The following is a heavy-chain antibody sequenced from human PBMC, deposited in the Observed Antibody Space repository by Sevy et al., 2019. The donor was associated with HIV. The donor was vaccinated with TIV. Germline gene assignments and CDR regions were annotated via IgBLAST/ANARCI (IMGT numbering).Heavy chain of an antibody. CDR2: IIPILGIA. D-gene: IGHD2-2*01. V-gene: IGHV1-69*10. CDR3: ARAPTLAKGRRLMIRCYDY. CDR1: GGTFSSYA. Sequence: ASVKVSCKASGGTFSSYAISWVRQAPGQGLEWMGGIIPILGIANYSQKFQGRVTITADKSTSTAYMELSSLRSEDTAVYYCARAPTLAKGRRLMIRCYDYWGQGTLVTVSS. J-gene: IGHJ4*02.